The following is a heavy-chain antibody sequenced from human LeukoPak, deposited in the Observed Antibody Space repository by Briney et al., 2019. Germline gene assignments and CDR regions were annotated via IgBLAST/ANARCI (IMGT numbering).Heavy chain of an antibody. CDR3: ARASYVAAAHFDY. Sequence: SETLSLTCAVYGGSFSGYYWSWIRQPPGRGLEWIGKINHSGSTNYNPSLKSRVTISVDTSKNQFSLKLSSVTAADTAVYYCARASYVAAAHFDYWGQGTLVTVSS. D-gene: IGHD6-13*01. CDR2: INHSGST. V-gene: IGHV4-34*01. CDR1: GGSFSGYY. J-gene: IGHJ4*02.